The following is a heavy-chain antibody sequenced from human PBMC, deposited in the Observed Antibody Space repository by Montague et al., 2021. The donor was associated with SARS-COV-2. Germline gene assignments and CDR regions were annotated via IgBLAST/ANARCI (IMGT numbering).Heavy chain of an antibody. J-gene: IGHJ4*02. V-gene: IGHV1-18*01. Sequence: SVKVSCKASGYTFGTYGINWVRQAPGQGLEWIGWIIPSNNKKNYAQKFQDRVIMTTDTSTTTAYMEPRSLRSDDTAVYYCARDRALNLRTLGHWGQGTLVTGSS. CDR1: GYTFGTYG. CDR3: ARDRALNLRTLGH. CDR2: IIPSNNKK. D-gene: IGHD3/OR15-3a*01.